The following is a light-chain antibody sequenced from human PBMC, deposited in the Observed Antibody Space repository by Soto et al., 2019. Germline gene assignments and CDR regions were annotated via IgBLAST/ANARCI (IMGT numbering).Light chain of an antibody. V-gene: IGLV1-40*01. Sequence: QAVVTQPPSVSGAPGPRVTISCTGSSSNIGAHYDVHWYQQFPGTAPKLLIYGNSNRPSGVPDRFAGSKSGTSASLAITGLQAEDEADYYCQSFDSSLSGSGVFGGGTKLTVL. CDR2: GNS. CDR3: QSFDSSLSGSGV. J-gene: IGLJ3*02. CDR1: SSNIGAHYD.